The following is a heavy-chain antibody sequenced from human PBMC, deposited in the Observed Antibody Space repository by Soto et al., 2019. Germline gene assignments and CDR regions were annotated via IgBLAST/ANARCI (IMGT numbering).Heavy chain of an antibody. D-gene: IGHD5-12*01. V-gene: IGHV3-48*01. J-gene: IGHJ4*02. CDR1: GFTFSNAW. CDR2: VSSRSDTI. Sequence: GGSLRLSCVGSGFTFSNAWMNWVRQAPGKGLEWLSKVSSRSDTIYYADSVKGRFTISRDNAKNSLYLQMNGLRVEDTAVYYCTRSVPSSGYDSWGQGAQVTVSS. CDR3: TRSVPSSGYDS.